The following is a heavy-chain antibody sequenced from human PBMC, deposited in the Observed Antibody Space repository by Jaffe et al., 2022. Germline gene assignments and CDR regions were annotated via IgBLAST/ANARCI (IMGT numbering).Heavy chain of an antibody. CDR1: GLPFSTSW. J-gene: IGHJ4*02. CDR3: ARISRSRGDY. CDR2: INPEGTGT. V-gene: IGHV3-74*01. Sequence: EVQLVESGGGLVQPGGSLRLSCAASGLPFSTSWMHWVRQAPGKGLVWVSHINPEGTGTSYVDSVKGRFTISRDNTKNTVYLQMNSLRAEDTAVYYCARISRSRGDYWGQGTLVTVSS. D-gene: IGHD6-25*01.